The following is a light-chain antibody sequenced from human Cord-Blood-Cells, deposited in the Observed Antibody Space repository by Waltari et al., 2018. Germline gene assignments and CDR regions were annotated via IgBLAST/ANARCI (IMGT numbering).Light chain of an antibody. CDR2: DVS. V-gene: IGLV2-14*01. Sequence: QSALTQPASVSGSPGQSITISCTGTSSDVGGYNYVSWYQQHPGKAPKLMTYDVSKRPSGVSNRFSGSKSGNTASLTISGLQAEDEADYYCSSYTSSSNVVFGGGTKLTVL. CDR1: SSDVGGYNY. J-gene: IGLJ2*01. CDR3: SSYTSSSNVV.